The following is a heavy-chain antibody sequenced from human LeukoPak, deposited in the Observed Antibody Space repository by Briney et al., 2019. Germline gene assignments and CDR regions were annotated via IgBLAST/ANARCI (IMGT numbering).Heavy chain of an antibody. V-gene: IGHV3-30*02. J-gene: IGHJ5*02. Sequence: GGSLRLSCAASGFTFSSYGMHWVRQAPGKGLEWVAFIRYDGSNKYYADSVKGRFTISRDNSKNTLYLQMNSLRAEDTAVYYCAKDWYSRAPPIGVDPWGQGTLVTVSS. CDR3: AKDWYSRAPPIGVDP. CDR1: GFTFSSYG. D-gene: IGHD2-15*01. CDR2: IRYDGSNK.